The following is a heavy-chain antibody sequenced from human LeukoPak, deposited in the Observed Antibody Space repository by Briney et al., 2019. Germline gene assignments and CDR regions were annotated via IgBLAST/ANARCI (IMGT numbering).Heavy chain of an antibody. J-gene: IGHJ4*02. D-gene: IGHD3-22*01. V-gene: IGHV3-7*01. CDR2: IKQDGSEK. Sequence: GGSLRLSCAASGFTFSSYWMSWVRQAPGKGLEWVANIKQDGSEKYYVDSVKGRFTISRDNAKNSLYLQMNSLRAEDTAVYYCARAGNYYDSSGYSTHLDYWGQGTLVTVSS. CDR1: GFTFSSYW. CDR3: ARAGNYYDSSGYSTHLDY.